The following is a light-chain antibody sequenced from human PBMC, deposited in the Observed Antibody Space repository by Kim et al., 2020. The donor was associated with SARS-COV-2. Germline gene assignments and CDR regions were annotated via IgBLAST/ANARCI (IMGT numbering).Light chain of an antibody. V-gene: IGLV10-54*01. CDR1: TNNVGDQG. J-gene: IGLJ3*02. CDR2: RNN. CDR3: SAWDKRLGAWV. Sequence: QAGLTQPPSVSKGLRETATLTCTGDTNNVGDQGATWLQQHQGHPPKLLSYRNNNRPSGISERLSASRSGTAASLTITGLQPEDEADYYCSAWDKRLGAWVFGAGTQLTVL.